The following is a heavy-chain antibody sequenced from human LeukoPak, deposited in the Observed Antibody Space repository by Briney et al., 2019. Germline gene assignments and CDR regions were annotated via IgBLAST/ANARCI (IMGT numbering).Heavy chain of an antibody. CDR2: IRYDGSNK. CDR1: GFTFSSYG. CDR3: AKDRDFEYSSSSGYYFDY. V-gene: IGHV3-30*02. D-gene: IGHD6-6*01. J-gene: IGHJ4*02. Sequence: GGSLRLSCAASGFTFSSYGMHWVRQAPGKGLEWVAFIRYDGSNKYYADSVKGRFTISRDNSKNTLYLQMNSLRAEDTAVYYCAKDRDFEYSSSSGYYFDYWGQGTLVTVSS.